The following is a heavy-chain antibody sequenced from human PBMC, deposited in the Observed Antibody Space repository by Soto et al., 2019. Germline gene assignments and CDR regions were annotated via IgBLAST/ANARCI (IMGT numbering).Heavy chain of an antibody. CDR2: IKTDGSDT. CDR1: GFTFSNYW. Sequence: EVQLVESGGGLVQPGGSLRLSCAASGFTFSNYWMHWVRQSPGKGLVWVSRIKTDGSDTHYADSVTGRFTISRDNAKKTLYLQRNSLRDEDTAVYYCARPRTSDWAYDIWGQWTMVIVSS. D-gene: IGHD3-9*01. V-gene: IGHV3-74*01. CDR3: ARPRTSDWAYDI. J-gene: IGHJ3*02.